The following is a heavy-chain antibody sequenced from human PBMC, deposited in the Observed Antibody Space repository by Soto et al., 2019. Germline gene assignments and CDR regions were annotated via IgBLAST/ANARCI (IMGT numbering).Heavy chain of an antibody. CDR2: IYYSGST. CDR1: GGSISSYY. J-gene: IGHJ4*02. Sequence: PSETLSLTCTVSGGSISSYYWSWIRQPPGKGLEWIGYIYYSGSTNYNPSLKSRVTIAVDTSKNQFSLKLSSVTAADTAVYYCARHDALFYFDYWGQGTLVTVSS. D-gene: IGHD2-8*01. CDR3: ARHDALFYFDY. V-gene: IGHV4-59*08.